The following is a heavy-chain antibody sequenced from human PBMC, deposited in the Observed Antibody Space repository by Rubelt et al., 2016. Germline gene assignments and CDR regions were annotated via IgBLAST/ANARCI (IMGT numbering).Heavy chain of an antibody. CDR2: ISAYNGNT. J-gene: IGHJ5*02. CDR1: GYTFTSYG. V-gene: IGHV1-18*01. D-gene: IGHD3-3*01. CDR3: ARMVNDFWSGYHNWFDP. Sequence: QVQLVQYGAEVKKPGASVKVSCKASGYTFTSYGISWVRQAPGQGLEWMRWISAYNGNTNYAQKLQGRFTIATDTSTSTAYMELSSLRSEDTAVYYCARMVNDFWSGYHNWFDPWGQGTLVTVSS.